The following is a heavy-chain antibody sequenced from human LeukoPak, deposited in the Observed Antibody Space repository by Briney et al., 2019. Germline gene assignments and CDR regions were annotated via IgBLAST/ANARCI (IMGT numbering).Heavy chain of an antibody. V-gene: IGHV4-34*01. CDR2: INHSGST. CDR1: GGSISSYY. J-gene: IGHJ4*02. Sequence: PSETLSLTCTVSGGSISSYYWSWIRQPPGKGLEWIGEINHSGSTNYNPSLKSRVTISVDTSKNQFSLKLSSVTAADTAVYYCASSPAVLGDYWGQGTLVTVSS. D-gene: IGHD3-3*02. CDR3: ASSPAVLGDY.